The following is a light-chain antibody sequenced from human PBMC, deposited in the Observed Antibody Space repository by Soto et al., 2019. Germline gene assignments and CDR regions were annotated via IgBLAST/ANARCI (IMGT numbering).Light chain of an antibody. CDR3: QQYGSSPT. Sequence: ESVLTQSAGTLSLSPGERATLSCRASQSVSSNYLAWYQQKPGQAPRLLIYGASSRATGIPDRFSGSGSGTDFTLTISRLEPEDFAVYYCQQYGSSPTFGGGTKVDIK. J-gene: IGKJ4*01. CDR1: QSVSSNY. CDR2: GAS. V-gene: IGKV3-20*01.